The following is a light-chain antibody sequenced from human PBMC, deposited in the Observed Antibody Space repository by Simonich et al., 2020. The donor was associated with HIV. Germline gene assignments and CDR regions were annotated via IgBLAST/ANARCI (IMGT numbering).Light chain of an antibody. CDR1: RTILYSSNNKNY. V-gene: IGKV4-1*01. CDR2: WAS. Sequence: DIVMTQSPDSLAVSLGERATINCKSSRTILYSSNNKNYFAWYQQKPGPPPKLLIYWASTRESGVPDRFSASGSGTDFTLTISSLQAEDVAVYYCQQYYSTPWTFGQGTKVEIK. J-gene: IGKJ1*01. CDR3: QQYYSTPWT.